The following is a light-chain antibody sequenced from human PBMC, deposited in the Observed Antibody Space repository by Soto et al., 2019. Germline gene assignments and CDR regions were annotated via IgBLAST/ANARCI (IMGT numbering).Light chain of an antibody. V-gene: IGLV2-8*01. Sequence: QSALTQPPSASGSPGQSVTFPCTGTSSDLGGYQYVSWYQQHPGKAPKLIIYEVSQRPSGVPDRFSGAKSGNTASLTVSGLQAEDEANYYCNLYAGSNNWVFGGGTKLTVL. CDR1: SSDLGGYQY. CDR3: NLYAGSNNWV. J-gene: IGLJ3*02. CDR2: EVS.